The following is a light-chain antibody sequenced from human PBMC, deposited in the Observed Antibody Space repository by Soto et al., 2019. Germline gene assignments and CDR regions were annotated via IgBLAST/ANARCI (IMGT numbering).Light chain of an antibody. V-gene: IGLV2-14*01. Sequence: QSALTQPASVSGSPGQSITISCTGSSSDVGGYDYVSWYQHHPGKAPKLIIYEVTNRPSGVSDRFSGSKSGNTASLTISGLQPEDEADYYCTSYTGSKSRVVFVLFGGGTKLTVL. J-gene: IGLJ2*01. CDR3: TSYTGSKSRVVFVL. CDR1: SSDVGGYDY. CDR2: EVT.